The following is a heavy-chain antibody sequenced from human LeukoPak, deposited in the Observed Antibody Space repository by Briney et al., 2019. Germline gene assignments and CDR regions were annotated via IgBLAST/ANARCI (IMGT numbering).Heavy chain of an antibody. CDR2: IYYSGST. V-gene: IGHV4-39*01. Sequence: PSETLSLTCTVPGGSLSSSSYYWGWIRQPPGKGLEWIGSIYYSGSTYYNPSLKSRVTISVDTSKNQFSLKLSSVTAADTAVYYCARQKGNAVYWGQGTLVTVSS. CDR3: ARQKGNAVY. J-gene: IGHJ4*02. CDR1: GGSLSSSSYY.